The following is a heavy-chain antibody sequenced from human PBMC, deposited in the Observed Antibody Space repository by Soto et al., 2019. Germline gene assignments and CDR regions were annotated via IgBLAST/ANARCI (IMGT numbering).Heavy chain of an antibody. J-gene: IGHJ6*02. D-gene: IGHD4-4*01. V-gene: IGHV3-7*03. Sequence: EVQLLESGGGLVQPGGSLRLSCAASGFTFSSYWMSWVRQAPGKGLEWVANIKQDGSEKYYVDSVKGRFTISRDNAKNSLYLQMNSLRAEDTAVYYCARDNLSKVRNTYGMDVWGQGTTVTVSS. CDR1: GFTFSSYW. CDR3: ARDNLSKVRNTYGMDV. CDR2: IKQDGSEK.